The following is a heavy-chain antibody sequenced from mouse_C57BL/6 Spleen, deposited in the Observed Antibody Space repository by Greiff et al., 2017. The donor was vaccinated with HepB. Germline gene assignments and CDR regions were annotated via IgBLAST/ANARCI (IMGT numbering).Heavy chain of an antibody. CDR3: ARSFHGNYFYWYFDV. Sequence: QVQLQQSGAELARPGASVKLSCKASGYTFTSYGISWVKQRTGQGLEWIGEIYPRSGNTYYNEKFKGKATLTADKSSSTAYMELRSLTSEDSAVYFCARSFHGNYFYWYFDVWGTGTTVTVSS. J-gene: IGHJ1*03. V-gene: IGHV1-81*01. CDR2: IYPRSGNT. CDR1: GYTFTSYG. D-gene: IGHD2-1*01.